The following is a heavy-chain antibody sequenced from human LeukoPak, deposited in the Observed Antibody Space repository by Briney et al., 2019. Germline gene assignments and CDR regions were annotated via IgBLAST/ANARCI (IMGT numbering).Heavy chain of an antibody. CDR1: GFTFSSYG. D-gene: IGHD6-13*01. CDR2: IWYDGSNK. Sequence: GGSLRLSCAASGFTFSSYGMHWVRQAPGKGLEWVAVIWYDGSNKYYADSVKGRFTISRDNSKNTLYLQMTILRVEDTALYYCARDRWQQLVSPLEWGQETLVTVSS. CDR3: ARDRWQQLVSPLE. V-gene: IGHV3-33*01. J-gene: IGHJ4*02.